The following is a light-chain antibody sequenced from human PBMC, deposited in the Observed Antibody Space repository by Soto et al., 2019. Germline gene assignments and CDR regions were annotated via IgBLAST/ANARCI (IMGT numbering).Light chain of an antibody. CDR3: AAWDDSLNGVV. CDR1: SSNIGSNT. J-gene: IGLJ2*01. V-gene: IGLV1-44*01. Sequence: QSVLTQSPSASATPGQSVTISCSGSSSNIGSNTVNWYQQLPGTAPKLLIYSNNQRPSGVPDRFSGSKSGTSASLAISGLQSEDEADYYCAAWDDSLNGVVFGGGTKLTVL. CDR2: SNN.